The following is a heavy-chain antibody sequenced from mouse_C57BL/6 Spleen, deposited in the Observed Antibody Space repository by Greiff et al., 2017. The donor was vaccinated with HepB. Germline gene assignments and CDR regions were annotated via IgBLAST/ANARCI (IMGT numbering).Heavy chain of an antibody. D-gene: IGHD1-1*01. CDR3: AREGILLRSFDY. V-gene: IGHV1-82*01. Sequence: VQRVESGPELVKPGASVKISCKASGYAFSSSWMNWVKQRPGKGLEWIGRIYPGDGDTNYNGKFKGKATLTADKSSSTAYMQLSSLTSEDSAVYFCAREGILLRSFDYWGQGTTLTVSS. J-gene: IGHJ2*01. CDR1: GYAFSSSW. CDR2: IYPGDGDT.